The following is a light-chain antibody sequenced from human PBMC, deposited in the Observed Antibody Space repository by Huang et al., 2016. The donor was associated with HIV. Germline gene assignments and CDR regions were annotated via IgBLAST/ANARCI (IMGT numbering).Light chain of an antibody. V-gene: IGKV2-28*01. J-gene: IGKJ5*01. CDR3: MQSLQTPGT. CDR1: QSLLHGNGYNY. CDR2: SGS. Sequence: DIVMIQSPLSLFVTPGEAAAISCRSSQSLLHGNGYNYLEWYLQKPGQSPQLLIYSGSDRAPGVPARFSASGSGTDFSLTISSVEAEDIGIYYCMQSLQTPGTFGQGTRLDIK.